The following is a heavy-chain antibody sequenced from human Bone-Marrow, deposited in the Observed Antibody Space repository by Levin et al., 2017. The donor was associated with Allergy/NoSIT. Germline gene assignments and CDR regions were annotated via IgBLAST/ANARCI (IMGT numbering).Heavy chain of an antibody. CDR2: IKSDGSDS. V-gene: IGHV3-74*01. Sequence: GGSLRLSCAASGFTLSSYWMHWVRQAPGKGLVWVSRIKSDGSDSSYADSVKGRFTISRDNAKNTLYLQMNSLRAEDTAVYFCARPLVPASTSPYYYGLDVWGQGTTVTVSS. CDR1: GFTLSSYW. D-gene: IGHD2-2*01. J-gene: IGHJ6*02. CDR3: ARPLVPASTSPYYYGLDV.